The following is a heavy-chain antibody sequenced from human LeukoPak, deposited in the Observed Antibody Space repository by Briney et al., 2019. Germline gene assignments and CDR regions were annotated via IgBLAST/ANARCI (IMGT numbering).Heavy chain of an antibody. CDR3: ARGLGYYYMDV. J-gene: IGHJ6*03. CDR2: INPSGGST. Sequence: ASVKVSCKASGYTFTSYYMHWVRQAPGQGLEWMGIINPSGGSTSYAQKFQGRVTITADESTSTAYMELSSLRSEDTAVYYCARGLGYYYMDVWGKGTTVTVSS. CDR1: GYTFTSYY. V-gene: IGHV1-46*01.